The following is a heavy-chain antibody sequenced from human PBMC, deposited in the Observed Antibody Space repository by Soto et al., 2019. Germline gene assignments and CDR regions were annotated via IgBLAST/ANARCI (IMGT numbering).Heavy chain of an antibody. D-gene: IGHD1-26*01. Sequence: GGSLRLSCAASGFTFSSYGMHWVRQAPGKGLEWVAVIWYDGSNKYYADSVKGRFTISRDNSKNTLYLQMNSLRAEDTAVYYCARDQFYSGSQGGSAFDIWGQGTMVTVSS. V-gene: IGHV3-33*01. CDR1: GFTFSSYG. J-gene: IGHJ3*02. CDR2: IWYDGSNK. CDR3: ARDQFYSGSQGGSAFDI.